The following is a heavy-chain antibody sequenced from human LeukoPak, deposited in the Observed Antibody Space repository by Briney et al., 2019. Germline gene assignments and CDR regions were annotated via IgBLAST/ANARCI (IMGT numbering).Heavy chain of an antibody. CDR1: GITFDDYA. Sequence: GGSLRLSCAASGITFDDYAMHWVRQAPGKGLEWVSYISSSGSTIYYADSVKGRFTISRDNAKNSLYLQMNSLRAEDTAVYYCARERICSGGSCPFDPWGQGTLVTVSS. CDR2: ISSSGSTI. J-gene: IGHJ5*02. D-gene: IGHD2-15*01. CDR3: ARERICSGGSCPFDP. V-gene: IGHV3-48*03.